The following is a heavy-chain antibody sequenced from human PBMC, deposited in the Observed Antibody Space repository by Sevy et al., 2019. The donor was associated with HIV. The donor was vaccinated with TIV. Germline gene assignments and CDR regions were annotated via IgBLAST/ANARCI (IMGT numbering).Heavy chain of an antibody. D-gene: IGHD3-22*01. CDR3: ASPLNYYDSPSAD. J-gene: IGHJ4*02. V-gene: IGHV3-21*04. CDR1: GFTFSYND. CDR2: ISSGSSYI. Sequence: GGSLRLSCAASGFTFSYNDMNWVRQAPGKALEWVSSISSGSSYIFYADSVKGRFTISRDNAKNSLYLQMNSLRAEDTAVYYCASPLNYYDSPSADWGQGTLVTVSS.